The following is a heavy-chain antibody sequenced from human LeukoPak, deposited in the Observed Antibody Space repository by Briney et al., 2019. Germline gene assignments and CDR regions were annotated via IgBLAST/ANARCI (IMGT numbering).Heavy chain of an antibody. J-gene: IGHJ5*02. CDR1: GYTFTSYG. V-gene: IGHV1-18*01. D-gene: IGHD2-2*01. CDR3: ARGAHCSSTSCFNWFDP. Sequence: AASVKVSCKASGYTFTSYGISWVRQAPGQGLEWMGWISAYNGNTNYAQKLQGRVTMTTDTSTSIAYMELRSLRSDDTAVYYCARGAHCSSTSCFNWFDPWGQGTLVTVSS. CDR2: ISAYNGNT.